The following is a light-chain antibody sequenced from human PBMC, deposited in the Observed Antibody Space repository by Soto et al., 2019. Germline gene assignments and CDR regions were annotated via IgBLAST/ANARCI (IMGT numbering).Light chain of an antibody. Sequence: DIQMTQSPSTLSASIGDGVTITCRASQSIDSWLAWYQQKPGKGPKLLIYKASSLQTGVPSRFSGSGSGTEFTLTISSLQADDFATYYCQHYNSYSRTFGQGTKVEVK. V-gene: IGKV1-5*03. CDR3: QHYNSYSRT. CDR1: QSIDSW. J-gene: IGKJ1*01. CDR2: KAS.